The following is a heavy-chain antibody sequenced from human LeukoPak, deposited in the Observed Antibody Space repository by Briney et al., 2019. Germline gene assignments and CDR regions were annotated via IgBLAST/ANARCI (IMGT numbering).Heavy chain of an antibody. CDR2: IYSGGST. CDR1: GFTVSSNY. CDR3: AREMWDSYGYVDY. V-gene: IGHV3-66*01. J-gene: IGHJ4*02. Sequence: GGSLRLSCAASGFTVSSNYMSWVRQAPGKGLEGVSVIYSGGSTYYADSVKGRFTISRDNSKNTLYLQMNSLRAEDTAVYYCAREMWDSYGYVDYWGQGTLVTVSS. D-gene: IGHD5-18*01.